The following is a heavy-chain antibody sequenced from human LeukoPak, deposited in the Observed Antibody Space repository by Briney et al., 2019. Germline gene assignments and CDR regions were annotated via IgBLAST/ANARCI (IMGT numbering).Heavy chain of an antibody. CDR2: IYYSGST. D-gene: IGHD6-19*01. Sequence: SETLSLTCTVSGGSISSYYWSWIRQPPGKGLEWIGYIYYSGSTNYNPSLKSRVTISVDTSKNQFSLKLSSVTAADTAVYYCARDSSGWYYFDYWGQGTLVTVSS. J-gene: IGHJ4*02. CDR3: ARDSSGWYYFDY. V-gene: IGHV4-59*01. CDR1: GGSISSYY.